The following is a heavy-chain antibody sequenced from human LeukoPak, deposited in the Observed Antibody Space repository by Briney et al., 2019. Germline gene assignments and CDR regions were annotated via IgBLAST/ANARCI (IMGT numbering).Heavy chain of an antibody. CDR3: ASTSTPMGATGGYGY. Sequence: PSETLSLTCTVSGGSISSISYYWGWIRQPPGKGLEWIGYIYYSGSTNYNPSLKSRVTISVDTSKNQFSLKLSSVTAADTAVYYCASTSTPMGATGGYGYWGQGTLVTVSS. CDR1: GGSISSISYY. V-gene: IGHV4-61*05. D-gene: IGHD1-26*01. CDR2: IYYSGST. J-gene: IGHJ4*02.